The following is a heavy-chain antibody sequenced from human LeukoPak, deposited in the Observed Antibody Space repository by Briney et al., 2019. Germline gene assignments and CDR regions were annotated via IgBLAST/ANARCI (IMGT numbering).Heavy chain of an antibody. CDR3: ARGHSSGRDYYFDT. CDR2: ISGYSGST. J-gene: IGHJ4*02. CDR1: GYTFATYS. D-gene: IGHD6-19*01. V-gene: IGHV1-18*01. Sequence: ASVKVSCKTSGYTFATYSINWVRQAPGQGLEWMGWISGYSGSTNYAQKLQGRVTMTTDTSTTTAYMELRSLKSDDTAVYYCARGHSSGRDYYFDTWGQGTLVTVSS.